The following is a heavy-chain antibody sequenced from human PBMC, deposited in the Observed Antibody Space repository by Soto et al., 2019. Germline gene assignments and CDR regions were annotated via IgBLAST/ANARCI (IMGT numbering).Heavy chain of an antibody. CDR2: IRSKANSYAT. Sequence: GGSLRLSCAASGFTFSGSAMHWVRQASGKGLEWVGRIRSKANSYATAYAASVEGRFTISRDDSKNSLYLQLNSLNTEDTAVYYCGRGGYRHYSAYYYYALDVWGQGTTVTVSS. V-gene: IGHV3-73*01. D-gene: IGHD4-4*01. J-gene: IGHJ6*02. CDR3: GRGGYRHYSAYYYYALDV. CDR1: GFTFSGSA.